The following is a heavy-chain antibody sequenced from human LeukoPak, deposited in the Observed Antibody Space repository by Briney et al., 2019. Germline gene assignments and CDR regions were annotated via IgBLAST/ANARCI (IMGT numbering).Heavy chain of an antibody. V-gene: IGHV1-3*01. CDR2: INAGNGNT. J-gene: IGHJ1*01. CDR1: GYTFTSYA. D-gene: IGHD2-15*01. Sequence: ASVKVSCKASGYTFTSYAVHWVRQAPGQRLEWMGWINAGNGNTKYSQKFQGRVTITRDTSASTAYLELSSLRSEDTAVYYCARSPVGHQGYFQHWGQGTLVTVSS. CDR3: ARSPVGHQGYFQH.